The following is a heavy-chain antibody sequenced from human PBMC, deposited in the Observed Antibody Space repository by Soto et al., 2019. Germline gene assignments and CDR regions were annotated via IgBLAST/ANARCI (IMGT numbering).Heavy chain of an antibody. D-gene: IGHD2-2*01. Sequence: KSSETLSLTCTVSGGSISSGDYYWSWIRQPPGKGLEWIGYIYYSGSTYYNPSLKSRVTISVDTSKNQFSLKLSSVTAADTAVYYCXRDPVVPAAMGRFEFDYWGPGTLVTVSS. J-gene: IGHJ4*02. CDR1: GGSISSGDYY. V-gene: IGHV4-30-4*01. CDR3: XRDPVVPAAMGRFEFDY. CDR2: IYYSGST.